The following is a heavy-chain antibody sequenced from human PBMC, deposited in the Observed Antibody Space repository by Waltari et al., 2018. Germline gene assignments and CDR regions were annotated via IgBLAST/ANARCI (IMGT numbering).Heavy chain of an antibody. V-gene: IGHV1-2*02. D-gene: IGHD1-26*01. Sequence: QVQLVQSGAEVKKPGASVKVSCKASGYTFTGYYMHWVRQAPGQGLEWIGWINPKRGVTNYAQKCQGRVPMTRDTSISTAYMELSRLRSDDTAVYYCARWGSDSGSTGWFDPWGQGTLVTVSS. CDR2: INPKRGVT. J-gene: IGHJ5*02. CDR1: GYTFTGYY. CDR3: ARWGSDSGSTGWFDP.